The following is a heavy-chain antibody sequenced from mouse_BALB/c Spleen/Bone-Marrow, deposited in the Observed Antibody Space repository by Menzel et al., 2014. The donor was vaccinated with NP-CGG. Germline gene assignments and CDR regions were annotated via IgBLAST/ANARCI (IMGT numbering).Heavy chain of an antibody. CDR3: TRRYYDYDVRYFDY. CDR1: GYAFSRYW. D-gene: IGHD2-4*01. J-gene: IGHJ2*01. V-gene: IGHV1-80*01. Sequence: QVQLQQSGAALVGPGSSVKISCKASGYAFSRYWLNWVKQRPGQGLESIGQIYPGDDDTNYNGKFKGKAKLTADKSYSTAYMQLSSLTSEDSAVYFCTRRYYDYDVRYFDYWGQGTTLTVSS. CDR2: IYPGDDDT.